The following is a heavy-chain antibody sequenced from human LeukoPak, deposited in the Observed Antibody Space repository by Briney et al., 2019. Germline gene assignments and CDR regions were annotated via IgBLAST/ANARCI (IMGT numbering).Heavy chain of an antibody. D-gene: IGHD3-3*01. CDR3: ARTSRFLEWLLQN. V-gene: IGHV1-18*04. CDR2: ISAYNGNT. J-gene: IGHJ4*02. Sequence: ASVKVSCKASGYTFTGYYMHWVRQAPGQGLEWMGWISAYNGNTNYAQKLQGRVTMTTDTSTSTAYMELRSLRSDDTAVYYCARTSRFLEWLLQNWGQGTLVTVSS. CDR1: GYTFTGYY.